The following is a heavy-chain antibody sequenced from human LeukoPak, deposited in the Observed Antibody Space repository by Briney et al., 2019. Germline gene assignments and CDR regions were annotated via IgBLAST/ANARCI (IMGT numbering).Heavy chain of an antibody. J-gene: IGHJ4*02. CDR3: ARAYYDYVWGSYRYSLAVNDY. D-gene: IGHD3-16*02. V-gene: IGHV4-34*01. CDR1: GGSFSGYY. Sequence: TSETLSLTCAVYGGSFSGYYWSWIRQPPGKGLEWIGEINHSGSTNYNPSLKSRVTISVDTSKNQFSLKLSSVTAADTAVYYCARAYYDYVWGSYRYSLAVNDYWGQGTLVTVSS. CDR2: INHSGST.